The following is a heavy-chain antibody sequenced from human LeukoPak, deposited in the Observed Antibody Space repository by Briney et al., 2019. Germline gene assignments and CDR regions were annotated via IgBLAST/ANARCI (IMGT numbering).Heavy chain of an antibody. CDR1: GYTFTGYY. D-gene: IGHD3-22*01. CDR2: INPNSGGT. V-gene: IGHV1-2*02. J-gene: IGHJ4*02. Sequence: ASVKVSCKASGYTFTGYYMHWVRQAPGQGLEWMGWINPNSGGTNYAQKFQGRVTMTRDTSISTAYMELSRLRSDDTAVYYCARDHDYYDSSGYYPNWGQGTLVTVSS. CDR3: ARDHDYYDSSGYYPN.